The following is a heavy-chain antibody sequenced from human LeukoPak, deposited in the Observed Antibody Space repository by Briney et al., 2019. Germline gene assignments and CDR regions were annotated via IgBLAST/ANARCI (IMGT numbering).Heavy chain of an antibody. J-gene: IGHJ4*02. V-gene: IGHV1-69*06. CDR2: IIPIFGTA. D-gene: IGHD3-22*01. Sequence: GASVRVSCKASGGTFSSYAISWVRQAPGQGLEWMGGIIPIFGTANYAQKFQGRVTITADKSTSTAYMKLSSLRSEDTAVYYCARDYGYYYDSSGYQRGDYWGQGTLVTVSS. CDR3: ARDYGYYYDSSGYQRGDY. CDR1: GGTFSSYA.